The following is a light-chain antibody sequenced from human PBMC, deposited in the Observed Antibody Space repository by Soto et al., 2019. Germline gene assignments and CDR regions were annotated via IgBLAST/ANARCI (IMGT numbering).Light chain of an antibody. CDR2: WAS. CDR1: QSILYSPNNKNY. Sequence: DIVMTQSPDSMAVSLGERATINCKSSQSILYSPNNKNYLAWYQQKPGQPPKLLIYWASTRESGVPDRFSGSWSGTDFTLTIISLQDEDVAVYYCQQYYDVSPSFGQGNKVEIK. CDR3: QQYYDVSPS. V-gene: IGKV4-1*01. J-gene: IGKJ1*01.